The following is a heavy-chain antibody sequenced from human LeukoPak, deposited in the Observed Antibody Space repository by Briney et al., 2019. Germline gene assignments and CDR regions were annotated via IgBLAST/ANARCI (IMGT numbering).Heavy chain of an antibody. Sequence: PGGSLRLSCAASGFTFSSYDMHWVRQATGKGLEWVSAIGTAGDTYYPGSVKGRFTISRENAKNSLYLQMNSLRAGDTVVYYCARGDYGDSYYYYGMDVWGQGTTVTVSS. J-gene: IGHJ6*02. V-gene: IGHV3-13*01. CDR1: GFTFSSYD. CDR3: ARGDYGDSYYYYGMDV. CDR2: IGTAGDT. D-gene: IGHD4-17*01.